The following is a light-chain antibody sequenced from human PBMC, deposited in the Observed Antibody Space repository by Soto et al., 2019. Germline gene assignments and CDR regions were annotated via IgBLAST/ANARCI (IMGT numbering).Light chain of an antibody. J-gene: IGLJ2*01. CDR3: AAWDASLQRVL. CDR1: SSNIGSNT. V-gene: IGLV1-44*01. CDR2: STN. Sequence: QSVLTQPPSASGTPGQTVTISCSGSSSNIGSNTVHWYQHLPGTAPKLLIYSTNQWPSGVPDRFSGSKSGTSASLAISGLQSEDEADYYCAAWDASLQRVLFGGGTKVTVL.